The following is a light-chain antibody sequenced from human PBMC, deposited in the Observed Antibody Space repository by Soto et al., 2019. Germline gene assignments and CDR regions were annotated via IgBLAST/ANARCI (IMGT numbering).Light chain of an antibody. V-gene: IGLV2-14*01. J-gene: IGLJ3*02. CDR2: EVS. CDR1: SSDVGTYNY. Sequence: QSALTQPASVSGSPGQSITISCTGTSSDVGTYNYVSWYQQHADKAPKLVIYEVSNRPSGVSNRFSGSKSGNTASLTISGLQAEDEADYYCCSYAGSYTWVFGGGTKLTVL. CDR3: CSYAGSYTWV.